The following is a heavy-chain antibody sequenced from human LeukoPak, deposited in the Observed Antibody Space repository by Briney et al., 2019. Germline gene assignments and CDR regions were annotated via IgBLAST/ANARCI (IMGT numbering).Heavy chain of an antibody. CDR3: ARLPDLDY. D-gene: IGHD1-14*01. CDR2: ISSSTSTI. Sequence: GGSLRLSCAASGFTFSGYSMNWVRQAPGKGLQWVSYISSSTSTIYYADSVKGRFTISRDNAKNSLYLQMNSLRAEDTAVYYCARLPDLDYWGQGTLVTVSS. V-gene: IGHV3-48*04. CDR1: GFTFSGYS. J-gene: IGHJ4*02.